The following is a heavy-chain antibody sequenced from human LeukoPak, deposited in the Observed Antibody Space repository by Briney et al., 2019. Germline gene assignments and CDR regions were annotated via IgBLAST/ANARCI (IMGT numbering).Heavy chain of an antibody. CDR2: ISYDGSNK. V-gene: IGHV3-30*18. Sequence: GGSLRLSCAASGFTFSSYGMHWVRQAPGKGLEWVAVISYDGSNKYYADSVKGRFTISRDNSKNTLYLQMNSLRAEDTAVYYCAKVSSMVRGVNRAAFDIWGQGTMVTVSS. J-gene: IGHJ3*02. CDR3: AKVSSMVRGVNRAAFDI. D-gene: IGHD3-10*01. CDR1: GFTFSSYG.